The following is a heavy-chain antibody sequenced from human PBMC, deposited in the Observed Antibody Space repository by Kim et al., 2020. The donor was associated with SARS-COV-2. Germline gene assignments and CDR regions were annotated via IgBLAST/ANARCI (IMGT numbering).Heavy chain of an antibody. V-gene: IGHV3-53*01. Sequence: GGSLRLSCAASGFTVSADHMSWVRQAPGKGLEWVSLLFSDSRTFYADSAKGRFTITRDDSTNTEYLVMNSLRPEDTAAYYCSRHDCFDPWGHGTQVTVSS. CDR2: LFSDSRT. J-gene: IGHJ5*02. CDR3: SRHDCFDP. CDR1: GFTVSADH.